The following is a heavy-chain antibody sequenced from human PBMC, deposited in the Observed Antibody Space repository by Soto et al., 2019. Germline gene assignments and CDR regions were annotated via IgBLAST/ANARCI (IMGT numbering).Heavy chain of an antibody. CDR1: GFTSSAFA. CDR2: ISGVGVGS. Sequence: GGSLSLSCAASGFTSSAFAMSWVRKAPGKGLEWVSVISGVGVGSAYGYYADSVKGRFTISRDNSKNTLYLQMNSLRAEDTAIYYCAKGPSSGWYYFDYWGQGTPVTVSS. V-gene: IGHV3-23*01. CDR3: AKGPSSGWYYFDY. D-gene: IGHD6-19*01. J-gene: IGHJ4*02.